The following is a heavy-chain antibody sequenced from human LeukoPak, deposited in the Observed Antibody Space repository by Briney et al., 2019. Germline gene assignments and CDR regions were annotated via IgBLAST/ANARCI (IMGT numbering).Heavy chain of an antibody. CDR2: ISNSGSTI. V-gene: IGHV3-48*03. J-gene: IGHJ6*03. D-gene: IGHD1-14*01. CDR3: ARVGNRYYYYYMDV. CDR1: GFTFSNYE. Sequence: GGSLRLSCAASGFTFSNYEMNWVRQAPGKGLEWISYISNSGSTIYYADSVKGRFTISRDNAENSLFLQMNSLRAEDTAVYYCARVGNRYYYYYMDVWGKGTTVTVSS.